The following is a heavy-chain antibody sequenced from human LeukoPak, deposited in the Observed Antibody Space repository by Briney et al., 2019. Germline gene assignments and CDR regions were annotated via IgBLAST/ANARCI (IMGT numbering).Heavy chain of an antibody. D-gene: IGHD2-2*01. CDR1: GFTFSSYG. CDR2: IWYDGSNK. CDR3: ARGAIVVVPAAASFDY. V-gene: IGHV3-33*01. J-gene: IGHJ4*02. Sequence: GGSLRLSCAASGFTFSSYGMHWVRQAPGKGLEWVAVIWYDGSNKYYADSVKGRFTISRDNSKNTLYLQMNSLRAEDTAVYYCARGAIVVVPAAASFDYWGQGTLVTVSS.